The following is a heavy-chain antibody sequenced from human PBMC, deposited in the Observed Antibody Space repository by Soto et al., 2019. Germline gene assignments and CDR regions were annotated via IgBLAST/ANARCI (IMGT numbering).Heavy chain of an antibody. CDR3: ERDGTYNWV. J-gene: IGHJ4*01. V-gene: IGHV3-66*01. CDR2: IFSNGDT. CDR1: GFTVSNNY. Sequence: ELQLVASGGGLVQPGGSLRLSCAASGFTVSNNYVRWVRQAPGKGLEWVSLIFSNGDTRYADSVKGKFTISRDSSSNTLYLQMTSRRVEDTAVYYCERDGTYNWVGGPGIHVTVSS. D-gene: IGHD1-1*01.